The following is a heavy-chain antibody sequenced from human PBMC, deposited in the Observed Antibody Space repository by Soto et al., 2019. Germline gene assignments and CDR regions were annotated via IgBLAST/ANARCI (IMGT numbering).Heavy chain of an antibody. CDR1: SGSISSSNW. CDR2: IYHSGST. CDR3: ARRIAAASGPYYFDY. D-gene: IGHD6-13*01. J-gene: IGHJ4*02. V-gene: IGHV4-4*02. Sequence: QVQLQESGPGLVKPLGTLSLTCAVSSGSISSSNWWSWVRQPPGKGLEWIGEIYHSGSTNYNPSLKSRVTISVDKSKNQFSLKLSSVTAADTAVYYCARRIAAASGPYYFDYWGQGTLVTVSS.